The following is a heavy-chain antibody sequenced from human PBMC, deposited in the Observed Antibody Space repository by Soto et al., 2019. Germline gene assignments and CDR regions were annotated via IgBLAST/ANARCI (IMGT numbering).Heavy chain of an antibody. Sequence: EVQLVESGGGLVQRGGSLRLSCAASGFTFGIYSMNWVRQAPGKGLEWISYINGSSSTMYYADSVKGRFIISRDNADNSLYLQMNILRDADMAVYYCARGDRFRCSGDRCFSDGLFLSWGQGTLVTVSS. CDR3: ARGDRFRCSGDRCFSDGLFLS. CDR1: GFTFGIYS. CDR2: INGSSSTM. V-gene: IGHV3-48*02. D-gene: IGHD2-15*01. J-gene: IGHJ5*02.